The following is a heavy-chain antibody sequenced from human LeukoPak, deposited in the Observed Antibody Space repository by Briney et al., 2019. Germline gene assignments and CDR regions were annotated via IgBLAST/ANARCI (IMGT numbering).Heavy chain of an antibody. CDR1: GFTFSSYA. Sequence: GGSLRLSCAASGFTFSSYAMSWVRQAPGKGLEWVSAISGSGGSTYYADSVKGRFTISRGNSKNTLYLQMNSLRAEDTAVYYCAKDLVPAAPWGSYYFDYWGQGTLVTVSS. CDR2: ISGSGGST. D-gene: IGHD2-2*01. J-gene: IGHJ4*02. CDR3: AKDLVPAAPWGSYYFDY. V-gene: IGHV3-23*01.